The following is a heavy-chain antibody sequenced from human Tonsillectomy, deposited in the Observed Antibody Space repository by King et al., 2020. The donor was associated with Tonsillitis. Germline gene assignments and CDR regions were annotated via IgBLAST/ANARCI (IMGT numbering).Heavy chain of an antibody. CDR1: GFTFSSYW. D-gene: IGHD5-12*01. CDR3: ARGRGYSGYNPF. J-gene: IGHJ4*02. V-gene: IGHV3-7*01. CDR2: IKQDGSEK. Sequence: EVQLVESGGGLVQPGGSLRLSCAASGFTFSSYWMSWVRQAPRKGLEWVANIKQDGSEKNYVDSVKGRFTISRDNAKNSLYLQMNSLRAEETAVYYCARGRGYSGYNPFWGQGTLVTVSS.